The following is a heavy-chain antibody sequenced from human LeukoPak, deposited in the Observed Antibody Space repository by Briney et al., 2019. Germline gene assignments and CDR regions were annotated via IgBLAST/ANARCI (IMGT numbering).Heavy chain of an antibody. Sequence: QPGGSLRLSCAASGFTFSSFPMTWVRLAPGKGLEWVSTITGSGGSTYYAESVKGRFTISRDNSKNTLYLQMNSPRGEDTALYFCAKGQYSRGYYYFDYWGQGTLVTVSS. CDR1: GFTFSSFP. CDR2: ITGSGGST. J-gene: IGHJ4*02. V-gene: IGHV3-23*01. D-gene: IGHD1-26*01. CDR3: AKGQYSRGYYYFDY.